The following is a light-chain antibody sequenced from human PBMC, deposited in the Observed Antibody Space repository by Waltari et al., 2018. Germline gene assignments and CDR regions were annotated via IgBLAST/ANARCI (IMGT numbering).Light chain of an antibody. Sequence: DIQMTQSPSSVSASVGDRVIITCRASQDIRRWLAWYQQTQGKAPKFLIYDASTLQSGVPSRFSGTGSGTEFTLTISSLQPEDFATYYCQHGNTFPLTFGGGTKVEIK. CDR1: QDIRRW. CDR2: DAS. CDR3: QHGNTFPLT. V-gene: IGKV1-12*01. J-gene: IGKJ4*01.